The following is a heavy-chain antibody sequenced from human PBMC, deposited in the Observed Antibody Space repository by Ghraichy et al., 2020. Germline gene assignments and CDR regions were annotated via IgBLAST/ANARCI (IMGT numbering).Heavy chain of an antibody. D-gene: IGHD6-6*01. Sequence: GGSLRLSCAASGFTFSSYWMSWVRQAPGKGLEWVANIKQDGSEKYYVDSVKGRFTISRDNAKNSLYLQMNSLRAEDTAVYYCARGRQLVGMGGKNYYYYMDVWGKGTTVTVSS. CDR3: ARGRQLVGMGGKNYYYYMDV. V-gene: IGHV3-7*03. J-gene: IGHJ6*03. CDR1: GFTFSSYW. CDR2: IKQDGSEK.